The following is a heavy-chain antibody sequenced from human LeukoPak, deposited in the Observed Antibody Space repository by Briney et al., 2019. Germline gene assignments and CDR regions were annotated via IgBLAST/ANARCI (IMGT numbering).Heavy chain of an antibody. V-gene: IGHV3-30-3*01. CDR1: GFTFSSYA. CDR2: ISYDGSNK. Sequence: GGSLRLSCAASGFTFSSYAMHWVRQAPGKGLEWVAVISYDGSNKYYADSVKGRFTISRDNSKNTLYLQMNSLRAEDTAVYYCARGRYSGYDAFDYWGQGTLVTVSS. J-gene: IGHJ4*02. CDR3: ARGRYSGYDAFDY. D-gene: IGHD5-12*01.